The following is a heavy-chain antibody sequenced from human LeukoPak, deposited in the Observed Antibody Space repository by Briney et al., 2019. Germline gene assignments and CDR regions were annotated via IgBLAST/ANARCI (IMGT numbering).Heavy chain of an antibody. CDR1: GFTFSSYG. V-gene: IGHV3-33*01. Sequence: GRSLRLSCAASGFTFSSYGMHWVRQAPGKGLEWVAVIWYDGSNKYYADSVKGRFTISRDNSKNTLYLQMNSLRAEDTAVYYCARLVLSRSWFDDFWGQGTLVTVSS. D-gene: IGHD6-13*01. CDR3: ARLVLSRSWFDDF. J-gene: IGHJ4*02. CDR2: IWYDGSNK.